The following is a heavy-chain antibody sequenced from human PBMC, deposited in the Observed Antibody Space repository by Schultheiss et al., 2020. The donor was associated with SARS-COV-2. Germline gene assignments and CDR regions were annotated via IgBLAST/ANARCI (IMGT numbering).Heavy chain of an antibody. CDR3: GRADTYCGVYCYSGDFDS. Sequence: GGSLRLSCKGSGYSFTSYWIGWVRQMPGKGLEWMGIIYPGDSDTRYSPSFQGQVTISADKSISTAYLQWSSLKASDTAMYYCGRADTYCGVYCYSGDFDSWGQGTLVTVSS. V-gene: IGHV5-51*01. CDR2: IYPGDSDT. J-gene: IGHJ4*02. CDR1: GYSFTSYW. D-gene: IGHD2-21*02.